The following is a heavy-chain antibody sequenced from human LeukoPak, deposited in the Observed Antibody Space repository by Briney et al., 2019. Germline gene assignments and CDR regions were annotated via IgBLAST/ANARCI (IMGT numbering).Heavy chain of an antibody. Sequence: GGSLRLSCAASGFNFNMYAIHWVRQAPGKGLEWLRVISYDGKYKHSADSVKGRLTISRDNSKNTASLQLNTLGPEDTALYYCAGGYTFGWFYFEYWGHGTLVTVSS. CDR3: AGGYTFGWFYFEY. CDR2: ISYDGKYK. CDR1: GFNFNMYA. D-gene: IGHD3-9*01. V-gene: IGHV3-30*03. J-gene: IGHJ4*01.